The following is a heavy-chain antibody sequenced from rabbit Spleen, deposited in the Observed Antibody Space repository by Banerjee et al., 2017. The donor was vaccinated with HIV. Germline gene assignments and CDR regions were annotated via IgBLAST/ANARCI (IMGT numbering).Heavy chain of an antibody. CDR2: INIATGKS. CDR3: ARDLVTAIGWNFAL. Sequence: QSLEESGGDLVKPGASLTLTCTASGVSFSDKDVMCWVRQAPGKGLEWITCINIATGKSVYASWVSGRFIMSRTSSTTVTLQMTSLTAADTATYFCARDLVTAIGWNFALWGPGTLVTV. CDR1: GVSFSDKDV. D-gene: IGHD7-1*01. V-gene: IGHV1S40*01. J-gene: IGHJ4*01.